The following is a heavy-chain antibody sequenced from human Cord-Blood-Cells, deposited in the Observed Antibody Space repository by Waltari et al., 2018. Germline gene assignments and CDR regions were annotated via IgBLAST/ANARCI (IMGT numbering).Heavy chain of an antibody. CDR2: INHSGST. V-gene: IGHV4-34*01. CDR3: ARLGYSSGWYAFDI. CDR1: GGSFSGYY. Sequence: QVQLQQWGAGLLKPSETLSPTCAVYGGSFSGYYCSWIRQPPGKGLEWIGEINHSGSTNYNPSLKSRVTISVDTSKNQFSLKLSSVTAADTAVYYCARLGYSSGWYAFDIWGQGTMVTVSS. D-gene: IGHD6-19*01. J-gene: IGHJ3*02.